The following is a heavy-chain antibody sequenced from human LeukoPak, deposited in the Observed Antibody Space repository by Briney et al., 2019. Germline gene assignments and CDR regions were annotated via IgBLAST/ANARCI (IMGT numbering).Heavy chain of an antibody. CDR3: ARSSHSSSSSV. V-gene: IGHV3-7*03. CDR1: GFTFSGFW. J-gene: IGHJ3*01. CDR2: INSDGSEG. Sequence: GGSLRLSCAVSGFTFSGFWMSWSRQAPGKGLEWVASINSDGSEGYYADVVKGRFTISRDNAKNSLYLQINSLRAEDTAVYYCARSSHSSSSSVWGQGTMVTVSS. D-gene: IGHD6-6*01.